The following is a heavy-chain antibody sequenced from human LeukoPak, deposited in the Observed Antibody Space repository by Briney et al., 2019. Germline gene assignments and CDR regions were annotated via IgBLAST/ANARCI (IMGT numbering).Heavy chain of an antibody. V-gene: IGHV4-59*01. CDR1: GASIRDYY. J-gene: IGHJ5*01. Sequence: PSETPSLTCTVSGASIRDYYWTWIRQPPGKGLEWIGYISYGGSTNYNPSLRSRVDILLDMSKSQFSLRLTSVTAADTAAYYCARDGHNGRYRSFDSWGQGTLVTVFS. CDR3: ARDGHNGRYRSFDS. CDR2: ISYGGST. D-gene: IGHD1-14*01.